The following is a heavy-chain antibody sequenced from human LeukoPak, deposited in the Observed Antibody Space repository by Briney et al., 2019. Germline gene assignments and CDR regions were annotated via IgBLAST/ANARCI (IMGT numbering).Heavy chain of an antibody. V-gene: IGHV1-2*02. CDR2: INPNSGGT. D-gene: IGHD6-13*01. CDR1: GYTFTGYY. CDR3: ARDAFIAAVGYYFDY. J-gene: IGHJ4*01. Sequence: ASVKVSCKASGYTFTGYYMHWVRQAPGQGLEWMGWINPNSGGTNYAQKFQGRVTMARDTSISTAYMELSSLRSDDTAVYYCARDAFIAAVGYYFDYWGHGTLVTVSS.